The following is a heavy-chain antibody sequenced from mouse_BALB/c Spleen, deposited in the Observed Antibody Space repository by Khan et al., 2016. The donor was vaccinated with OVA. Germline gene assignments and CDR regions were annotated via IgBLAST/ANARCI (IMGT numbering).Heavy chain of an antibody. CDR1: GYTFINYW. CDR3: ARRGLRWDFDY. CDR2: INPSTGYT. V-gene: IGHV1-7*01. D-gene: IGHD1-1*01. J-gene: IGHJ2*01. Sequence: QVQLKQSGAELAKPGASMKMSCKASGYTFINYWILWVKQRPGQGLEWIGYINPSTGYTEYNQNFKDKATLTADKSSSTAYMQLSSLTSEDSTVCYCARRGLRWDFDYWGQGTTLTVSS.